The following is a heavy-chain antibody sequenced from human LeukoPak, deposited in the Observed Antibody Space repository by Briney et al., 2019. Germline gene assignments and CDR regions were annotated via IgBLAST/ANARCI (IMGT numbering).Heavy chain of an antibody. CDR1: GGSIGSYY. Sequence: SETLSLTCTVSGGSIGSYYWSWIRQPPGKGLEWIGYIYYSGSTNYNPSLKSRVTISVDTSKNQFSLKLSSVTAADTAVYYCAREVRGVSVDVWGKGTTVTVSS. D-gene: IGHD3-10*01. CDR2: IYYSGST. V-gene: IGHV4-59*01. J-gene: IGHJ6*04. CDR3: AREVRGVSVDV.